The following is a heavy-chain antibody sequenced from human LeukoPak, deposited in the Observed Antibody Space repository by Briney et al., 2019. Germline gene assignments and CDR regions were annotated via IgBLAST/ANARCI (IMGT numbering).Heavy chain of an antibody. J-gene: IGHJ4*02. V-gene: IGHV3-48*03. CDR3: ARVSALDY. CDR1: GFTFSSYE. CDR2: ISSSGSSI. Sequence: GGSLRLSCAASGFTFSSYEMNWVRQAPGKGLEWISYISSSGSSIYYADSVKGRFTISRDNAENSLFLQMNSLTAEDTGIYYCARVSALDYWGRGTLVTVSS.